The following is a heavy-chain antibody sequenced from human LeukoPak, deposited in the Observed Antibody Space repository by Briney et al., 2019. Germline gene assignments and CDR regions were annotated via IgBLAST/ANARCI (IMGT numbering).Heavy chain of an antibody. D-gene: IGHD3-22*01. CDR2: IYYSGST. V-gene: IGHV4-39*07. CDR3: ARGDYDSSGHFDY. J-gene: IGHJ4*02. Sequence: SESLSLTCTVSGGSISSDSYYWAWIRQPPGKGLEWIASIYYSGSTYYNPSLKSRVTISVDTSRNQFSLKLSSVTAADTAVYYCARGDYDSSGHFDYWGQGTLVTVSS. CDR1: GGSISSDSYY.